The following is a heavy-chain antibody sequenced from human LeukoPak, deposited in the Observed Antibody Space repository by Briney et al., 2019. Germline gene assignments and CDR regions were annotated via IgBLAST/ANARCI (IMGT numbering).Heavy chain of an antibody. J-gene: IGHJ4*02. CDR3: ARGRIAVAGNFFDY. V-gene: IGHV1-2*02. CDR2: INPNSGGT. CDR1: GYTFTGYY. Sequence: ASVKVSCKASGYTFTGYYMHWVRQAPGQGLEWMGWINPNSGGTNYAQKFQGRVTMTRDTSISTAYMELSSLRSEDTAVYYCARGRIAVAGNFFDYWGQGTLVTVSS. D-gene: IGHD6-19*01.